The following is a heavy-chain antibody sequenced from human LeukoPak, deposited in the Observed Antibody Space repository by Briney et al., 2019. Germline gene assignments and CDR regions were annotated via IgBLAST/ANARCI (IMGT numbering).Heavy chain of an antibody. D-gene: IGHD2-2*01. CDR1: GYSISSAYY. J-gene: IGHJ5*02. Sequence: SETLSLTCSVSGYSISSAYYWGWIRQPPGKGLEWIGTMYHSGSTNYNPSLKSRVTISVDTSKNQFSLKLSSVTAADTAVYYCATYCTSTSCYRGIDPWGQGTLVTVSS. V-gene: IGHV4-38-2*02. CDR3: ATYCTSTSCYRGIDP. CDR2: MYHSGST.